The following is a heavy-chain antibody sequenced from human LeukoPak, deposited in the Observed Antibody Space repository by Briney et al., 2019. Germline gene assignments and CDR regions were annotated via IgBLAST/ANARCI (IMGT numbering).Heavy chain of an antibody. CDR2: IRSKANSYAT. CDR3: TSLGAGYSSGWYGGNY. J-gene: IGHJ4*02. V-gene: IGHV3-73*01. Sequence: PGGSLRLSCAASGFTFSGSAMHWVRQASGKGLEWVGRIRSKANSYATAYAASVKGRVTISRDDSKNTAYLQMNSLKTEDTAVYYCTSLGAGYSSGWYGGNYWGQGTLVTASS. CDR1: GFTFSGSA. D-gene: IGHD6-19*01.